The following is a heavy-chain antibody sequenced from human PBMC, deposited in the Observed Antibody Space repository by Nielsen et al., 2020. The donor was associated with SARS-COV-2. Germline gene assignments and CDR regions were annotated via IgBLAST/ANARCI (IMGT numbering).Heavy chain of an antibody. V-gene: IGHV3-66*01. Sequence: GGSLRLSCAASGFTVSSNYMSWVRQAPGKGLEWVSVIYSGGSTYYADSVKGRFTISRDNSKNTLYLQMNSLRAEDTAVYYCARFPYSTSWYCDYWGQGTLVTVSS. CDR1: GFTVSSNY. J-gene: IGHJ4*02. CDR3: ARFPYSTSWYCDY. D-gene: IGHD6-13*01. CDR2: IYSGGST.